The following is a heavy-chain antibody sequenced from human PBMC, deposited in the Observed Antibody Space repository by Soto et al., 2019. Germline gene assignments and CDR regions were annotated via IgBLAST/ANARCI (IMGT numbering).Heavy chain of an antibody. CDR3: ARDQRSSWNWFDP. J-gene: IGHJ5*02. D-gene: IGHD6-13*01. Sequence: SVKVSCKASGGTFSSYAISWVRQAPGQGLEWMEGIIPIFGTANYAQKFQGRVTITADESTSTAYMELSSLRSEDTAVYYCARDQRSSWNWFDPWGQGTLVTVSS. CDR2: IIPIFGTA. V-gene: IGHV1-69*13. CDR1: GGTFSSYA.